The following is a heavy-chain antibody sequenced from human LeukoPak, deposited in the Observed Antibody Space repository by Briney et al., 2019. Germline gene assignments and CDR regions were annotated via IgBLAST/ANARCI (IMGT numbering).Heavy chain of an antibody. D-gene: IGHD3-10*01. CDR2: INAGNGNT. CDR1: GYTFTSYA. CDR3: ARGGWFGELLSTFDY. J-gene: IGHJ4*02. V-gene: IGHV1-3*01. Sequence: ASVKVSCKASGYTFTSYAMHWVRQAPGQRLEWMGWINAGNGNTKYSQKFQGRVTITRDTSASTAYMELSSLGSEDTAVYYCARGGWFGELLSTFDYWGQGTLVTVSS.